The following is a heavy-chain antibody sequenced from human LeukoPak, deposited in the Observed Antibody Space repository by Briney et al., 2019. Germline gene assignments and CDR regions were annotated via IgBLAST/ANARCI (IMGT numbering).Heavy chain of an antibody. Sequence: GGSLRLSCAASGFTFSSYEMNWVRQAPGKGLEWVSYISSSGSTIYYADSVKGRFTISRDNAKISLYLQMNSLRAEDTAVYYCAREPYSGSYNYFDSWGQGTLVTVSS. CDR1: GFTFSSYE. D-gene: IGHD1-26*01. J-gene: IGHJ4*02. CDR2: ISSSGSTI. CDR3: AREPYSGSYNYFDS. V-gene: IGHV3-48*03.